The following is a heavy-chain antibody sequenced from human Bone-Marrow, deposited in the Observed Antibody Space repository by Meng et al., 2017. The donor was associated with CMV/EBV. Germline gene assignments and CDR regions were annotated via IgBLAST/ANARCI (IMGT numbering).Heavy chain of an antibody. D-gene: IGHD3-22*01. J-gene: IGHJ5*02. CDR1: GGTFSSYA. CDR3: AREDYYDSSGFSPGRFDP. V-gene: IGHV1-69*10. CDR2: IIPILGIA. Sequence: SVKVSCKASGGTFSSYAISWVRQAPGQGLEWMGGIIPILGIANYAQKFQGRVTITADKSTSTAYMELSSLRSEDTSVYYCAREDYYDSSGFSPGRFDPWGQGTLVTVSS.